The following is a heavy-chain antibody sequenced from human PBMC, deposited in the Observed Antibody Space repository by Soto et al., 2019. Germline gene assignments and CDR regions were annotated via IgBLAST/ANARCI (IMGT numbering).Heavy chain of an antibody. Sequence: PGESLKISCKGSGYSFTSYWISWVRQMPGKGLEWMGRIDPSDSYTRYSPSFQGQVTISADKSISTAYLQWSSLKASDTAMYFCARQGFGAIHGLVDVWGQGTTVTVSS. CDR2: IDPSDSYT. CDR3: ARQGFGAIHGLVDV. D-gene: IGHD3-10*01. J-gene: IGHJ6*02. CDR1: GYSFTSYW. V-gene: IGHV5-10-1*04.